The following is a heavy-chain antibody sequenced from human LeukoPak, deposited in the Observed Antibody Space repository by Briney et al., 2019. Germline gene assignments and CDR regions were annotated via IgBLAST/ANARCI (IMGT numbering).Heavy chain of an antibody. CDR2: ISHSGTT. D-gene: IGHD3-10*01. J-gene: IGHJ4*02. CDR3: ARGYGSGSYYGY. Sequence: SETLSLTCIVSGGSISSYSWNWIRQSPGKGLEWVGYISHSGTTNYNSSLKSRVTISVDTSKNQFSLKLSSVTAADTAVYYCARGYGSGSYYGYWGQGTLVTVSS. CDR1: GGSISSYS. V-gene: IGHV4-59*12.